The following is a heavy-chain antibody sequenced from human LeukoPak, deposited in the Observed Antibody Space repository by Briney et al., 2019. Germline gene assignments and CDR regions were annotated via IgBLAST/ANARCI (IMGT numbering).Heavy chain of an antibody. D-gene: IGHD6-13*01. Sequence: GGSLRLSCAASGFTFSSYSMNWVRQAPGKGLVWVSRINSDGSSTSYADSVKGRFTISRDNAKNTLYLQMNSLRAEDTAVYYCAISAAGGCFVYWGQGTLVTVSS. CDR2: INSDGSST. CDR1: GFTFSSYS. CDR3: AISAAGGCFVY. J-gene: IGHJ4*02. V-gene: IGHV3-74*01.